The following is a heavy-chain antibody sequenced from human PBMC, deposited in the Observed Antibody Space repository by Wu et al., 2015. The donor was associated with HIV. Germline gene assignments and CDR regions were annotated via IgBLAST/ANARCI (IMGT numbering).Heavy chain of an antibody. V-gene: IGHV1-69*13. J-gene: IGHJ6*02. Sequence: QVQLVQSGVEVKKPGASVKVSCKSSGYTFKSYGISWVRQAPGQGLEWMGGIIPIFGTANYAQKFQGRVTITADESTSTAYMELSSLRSEDTAVYYCARAGGQLASYYYYGMDVWGQGP. CDR2: IIPIFGTA. CDR3: ARAGGQLASYYYYGMDV. D-gene: IGHD6-13*01. CDR1: GYTFKSYG.